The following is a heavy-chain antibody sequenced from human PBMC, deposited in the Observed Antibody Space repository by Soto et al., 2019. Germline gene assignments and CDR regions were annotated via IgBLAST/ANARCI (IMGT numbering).Heavy chain of an antibody. V-gene: IGHV4-30-4*01. CDR2: IYYSGST. D-gene: IGHD1-26*01. J-gene: IGHJ4*02. CDR1: GGSISSGDYH. Sequence: SETLSLTCTVSGGSISSGDYHWSWIRQPPGKGLEWIGYIYYSGSTYYNPSLKSRVTISVDTSKNQFSLKLSSVTAADTDVYYCARARIVGATTNFDYWGQGTLVNVS. CDR3: ARARIVGATTNFDY.